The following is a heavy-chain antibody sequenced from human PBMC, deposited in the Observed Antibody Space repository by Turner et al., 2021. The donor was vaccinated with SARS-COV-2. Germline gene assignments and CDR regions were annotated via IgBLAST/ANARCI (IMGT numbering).Heavy chain of an antibody. Sequence: QLHLQESGPGLVKPSETLSLSCTVSGDSISSDNYSWGWIRQPPGKGLEWIGSIHYRGSTNYNPSLKSRVTISVDTSKNQFSLRLSSLTAADTAVYYCARHCDKGAERCVTAFDFWGQGTMVTVSS. D-gene: IGHD2-21*02. CDR3: ARHCDKGAERCVTAFDF. J-gene: IGHJ3*01. V-gene: IGHV4-39*01. CDR2: IHYRGST. CDR1: GDSISSDNYS.